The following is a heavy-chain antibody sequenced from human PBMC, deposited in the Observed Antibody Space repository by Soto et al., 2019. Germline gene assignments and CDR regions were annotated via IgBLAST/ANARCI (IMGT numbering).Heavy chain of an antibody. CDR1: GFTFSSYG. J-gene: IGHJ4*02. CDR3: ARDSILTGYEPDGDFDY. CDR2: IWYDGSNK. V-gene: IGHV3-33*01. Sequence: QVQLVESGGGVVQPGRSLRLSCAASGFTFSSYGMHWVRQAPGKGLEWVAVIWYDGSNKYYADSVKGRFTISRDNSKNTLYLQMNSLRAEDTAVYYCARDSILTGYEPDGDFDYWGQGTLVTVSS. D-gene: IGHD3-9*01.